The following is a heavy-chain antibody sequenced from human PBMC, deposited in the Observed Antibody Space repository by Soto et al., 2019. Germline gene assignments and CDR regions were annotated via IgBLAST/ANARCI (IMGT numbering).Heavy chain of an antibody. J-gene: IGHJ4*02. CDR1: GYTFTSYG. Sequence: QVQLVQSGAEVKKPGASVKVSCKASGYTFTSYGISWVRQAPGQGLEWMGWISAYNGNTNYAQKLQGRVTMTTDTSTSTAYMELRSLRSDDTAVYYSARVQTTPITIFGVVIGPFDYWGQGTLVTVSS. V-gene: IGHV1-18*01. CDR2: ISAYNGNT. D-gene: IGHD3-3*01. CDR3: ARVQTTPITIFGVVIGPFDY.